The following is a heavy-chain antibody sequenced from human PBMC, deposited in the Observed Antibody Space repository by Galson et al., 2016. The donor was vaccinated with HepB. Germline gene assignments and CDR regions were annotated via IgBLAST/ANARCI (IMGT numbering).Heavy chain of an antibody. CDR1: GFTFNTYG. V-gene: IGHV3-74*01. D-gene: IGHD5-24*01. J-gene: IGHJ4*02. Sequence: SLRLSCADSGFTFNTYGMNWVRQAPGKGLVWVSRINSDGSSTSYADSVKGRFTISRDNAKNTLYLQMNSLRAADTAVYYCARRMATITSFDYWGQGTLVTVSS. CDR3: ARRMATITSFDY. CDR2: INSDGSST.